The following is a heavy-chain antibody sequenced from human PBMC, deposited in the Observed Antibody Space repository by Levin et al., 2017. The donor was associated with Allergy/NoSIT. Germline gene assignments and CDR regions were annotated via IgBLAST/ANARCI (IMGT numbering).Heavy chain of an antibody. V-gene: IGHV3-74*01. J-gene: IGHJ4*02. D-gene: IGHD1-26*01. CDR3: ARDLSGREDY. CDR1: GFTFSSYW. Sequence: GGSLRLSCAASGFTFSSYWLHWVRQAPGKGLVWVSRIDTDGSTTYYADSVKGRFTISRDNAKNTLYLQMNSLRAEDTAVYYCARDLSGREDYWGQGTLVTVSS. CDR2: IDTDGSTT.